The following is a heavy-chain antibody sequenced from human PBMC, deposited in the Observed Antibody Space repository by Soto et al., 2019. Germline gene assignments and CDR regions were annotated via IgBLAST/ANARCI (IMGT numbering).Heavy chain of an antibody. CDR2: ISSNGGFT. Sequence: GGSLRLSCSASGFTFSTYSMHWVRQAPGKGLEYVSAISSNGGFTYYADSVKGRFTISRDNSKNTLYLQMSSLRAEDTAVYYCVRITVTTVGFYDYWGQGTLVTVSS. V-gene: IGHV3-64D*08. J-gene: IGHJ4*02. CDR1: GFTFSTYS. CDR3: VRITVTTVGFYDY. D-gene: IGHD4-17*01.